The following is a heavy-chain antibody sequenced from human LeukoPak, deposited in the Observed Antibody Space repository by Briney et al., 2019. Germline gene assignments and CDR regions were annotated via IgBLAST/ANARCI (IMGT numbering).Heavy chain of an antibody. CDR1: GYTFTGYY. V-gene: IGHV1-2*02. Sequence: ASVKVSCKASGYTFTGYYMHWVRQAPGQGLEWMGWINPNSGGTNYAQKFQGRVTMTRDTSIGTAYMELSRLRSDDTAVYYCARTGGSEAPLLFDYWGQGTLVTVSS. J-gene: IGHJ4*02. CDR3: ARTGGSEAPLLFDY. D-gene: IGHD3-10*01. CDR2: INPNSGGT.